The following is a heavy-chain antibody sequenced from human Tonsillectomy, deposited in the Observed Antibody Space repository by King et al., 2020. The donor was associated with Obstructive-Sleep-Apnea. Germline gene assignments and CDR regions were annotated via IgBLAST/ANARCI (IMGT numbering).Heavy chain of an antibody. J-gene: IGHJ4*02. CDR2: ISYDGTNT. CDR1: GFTFSNYA. Sequence: VQLVESGGGVVQPGRSLRLSCAASGFTFSNYAMHWVRQAPGEGLEWVAVISYDGTNTYYADSVQGRFTISRDNSKNTVYLQVNSLRAEDTALYYCARTTPFDYWGQGTLVTVSS. V-gene: IGHV3-30*04. D-gene: IGHD1-26*01. CDR3: ARTTPFDY.